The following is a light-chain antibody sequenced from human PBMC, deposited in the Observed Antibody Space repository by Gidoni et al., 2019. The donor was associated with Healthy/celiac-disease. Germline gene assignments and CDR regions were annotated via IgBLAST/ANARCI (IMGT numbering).Light chain of an antibody. CDR3: QVWDSSSDHPV. CDR1: NIGSKS. CDR2: DDI. Sequence: SSVLTQPPSVSVPPVQTSRITCGGNNIGSKSVHWYQQKPGQAPVLVVYDDIDRPSGIPERFSGSNSGNTATLTISRVEAGDEADYYCQVWDSSSDHPVFGGGTKLTVL. V-gene: IGLV3-21*02. J-gene: IGLJ2*01.